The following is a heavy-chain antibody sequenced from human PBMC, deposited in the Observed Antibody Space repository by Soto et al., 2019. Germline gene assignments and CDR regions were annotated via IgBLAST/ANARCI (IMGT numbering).Heavy chain of an antibody. D-gene: IGHD2-15*01. Sequence: SETLSLTCTVSGGSISTTSYYWGWIRQPPGKGLEWIGSVYYSGSTYYNPSLNSRVTISIDTSRNQFSLKPSSVAAADTAVYYCARHERGGGPTPRLQYFHHSGLGTLVTVSS. CDR3: ARHERGGGPTPRLQYFHH. V-gene: IGHV4-39*01. CDR1: GGSISTTSYY. CDR2: VYYSGST. J-gene: IGHJ1*01.